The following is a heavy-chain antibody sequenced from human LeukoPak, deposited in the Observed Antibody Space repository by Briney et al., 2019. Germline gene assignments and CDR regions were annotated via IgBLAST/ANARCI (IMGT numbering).Heavy chain of an antibody. CDR3: ASHNYSSGWYEYNWFDP. D-gene: IGHD6-19*01. CDR1: GFTFSDYY. J-gene: IGHJ5*02. Sequence: PGGSLRLSCAASGFTFSDYYMSWIRQAPGKGLEWVSYISSSGSTIYYADSVKGRFTISRDNAKNSLYLQMNSLRAEDTAVYYCASHNYSSGWYEYNWFDPWGQGTLVTVSS. CDR2: ISSSGSTI. V-gene: IGHV3-11*01.